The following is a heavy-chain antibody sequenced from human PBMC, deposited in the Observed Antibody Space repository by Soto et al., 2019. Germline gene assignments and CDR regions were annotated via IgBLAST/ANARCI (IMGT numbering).Heavy chain of an antibody. Sequence: GGSLRLSCAACGFTFSNSWISWVRQAPGKGLEWVANIKEDGSEKDYVDPVKGRLTITRDNAKNSLYLQMNNLRAEDTAVYFCTRNRFGMDVSGQGTTVTLCS. CDR2: IKEDGSEK. J-gene: IGHJ6*01. V-gene: IGHV3-7*03. CDR1: GFTFSNSW. CDR3: TRNRFGMDV.